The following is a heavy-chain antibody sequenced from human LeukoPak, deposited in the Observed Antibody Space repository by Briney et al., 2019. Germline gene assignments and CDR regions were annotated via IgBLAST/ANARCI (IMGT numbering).Heavy chain of an antibody. CDR2: IIPIFGTA. J-gene: IGHJ6*04. D-gene: IGHD3-10*01. V-gene: IGHV1-69*06. Sequence: SVKVSCRASGGTFSSYAISWVRQAPGQGLEWMGGIIPIFGTANYAQKFQGRVTITADKSTSTAYMELSSLRSEDTAVYYCARDPTYYYGSGRSPYGMDVWGKGTTVTVSS. CDR1: GGTFSSYA. CDR3: ARDPTYYYGSGRSPYGMDV.